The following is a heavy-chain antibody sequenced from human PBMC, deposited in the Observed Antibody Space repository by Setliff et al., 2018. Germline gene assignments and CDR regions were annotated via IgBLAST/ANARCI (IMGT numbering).Heavy chain of an antibody. V-gene: IGHV4-59*11. Sequence: PSETLSLTCTVSGGSIGPHYWSWIRQAPGKGLEWIGHIFYSDTAKYNPSLESRAAISVDSSKNQFSLKLRSVTAADTAVYYCARDRSAVIRGVTSFFYYYMDVWGGGTTVTVSS. J-gene: IGHJ6*03. CDR2: IFYSDTA. CDR3: ARDRSAVIRGVTSFFYYYMDV. D-gene: IGHD3-10*01. CDR1: GGSIGPHY.